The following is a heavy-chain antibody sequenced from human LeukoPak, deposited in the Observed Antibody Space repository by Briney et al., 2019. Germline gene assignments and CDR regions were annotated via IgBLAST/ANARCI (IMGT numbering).Heavy chain of an antibody. CDR1: GFTFSSYE. CDR3: ASLRPRQQLVVDS. J-gene: IGHJ4*02. Sequence: PGGSLRLSCAASGFTFSSYEMNWVRQAPGKGLEWVSYISSSGSTIYYADSVKGRFTISRDNAMHSLYLQMNSLRVEDTAVYYCASLRPRQQLVVDSWGQGTLVAVSS. V-gene: IGHV3-48*03. CDR2: ISSSGSTI. D-gene: IGHD6-13*01.